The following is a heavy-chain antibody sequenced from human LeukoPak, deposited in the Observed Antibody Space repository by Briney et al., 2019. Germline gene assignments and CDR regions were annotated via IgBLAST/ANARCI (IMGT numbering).Heavy chain of an antibody. CDR3: ARDRLGNTVDY. D-gene: IGHD3-16*01. Sequence: GGSLRLSCAASGFTFSSYAMSWVRQAPGKGLEWVSAISGSGGSTYYADSVKGRFTISRDNSKNTLYLQMNSLRAEDTAGYYCARDRLGNTVDYWGQGALVTVSS. V-gene: IGHV3-23*01. CDR1: GFTFSSYA. CDR2: ISGSGGST. J-gene: IGHJ4*02.